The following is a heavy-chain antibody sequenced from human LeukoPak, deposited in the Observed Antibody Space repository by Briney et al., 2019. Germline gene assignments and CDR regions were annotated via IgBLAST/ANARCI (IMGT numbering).Heavy chain of an antibody. D-gene: IGHD1-26*01. CDR3: ARHGPYSGSSNFDY. CDR1: GYSFTTYW. J-gene: IGHJ4*02. Sequence: GESLKISCKGSGYSFTTYWIGWVRQMPGKGLEWMGIIYPGDSDTRYSPSFQGQVTISADKSISTAYLQWSTLKASDTAIYYCARHGPYSGSSNFDYWGQGTLVTVSS. V-gene: IGHV5-51*01. CDR2: IYPGDSDT.